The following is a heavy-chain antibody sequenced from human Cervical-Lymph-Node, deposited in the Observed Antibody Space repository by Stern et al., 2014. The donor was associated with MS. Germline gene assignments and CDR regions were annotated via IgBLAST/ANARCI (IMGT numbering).Heavy chain of an antibody. CDR3: ATLKVAVADNETPA. CDR1: GGTFSSYA. Sequence: QVQLVESGAEVKKPGSSVKVSCKASGGTFSSYAISWVRQAPGQGLEWMGGILPIFGTVNYAQKFQGRVTITADESTSTAYMELSSLRSEDTAVYYCATLKVAVADNETPAWGQGTLVTVSS. J-gene: IGHJ4*02. CDR2: ILPIFGTV. D-gene: IGHD6-19*01. V-gene: IGHV1-69*01.